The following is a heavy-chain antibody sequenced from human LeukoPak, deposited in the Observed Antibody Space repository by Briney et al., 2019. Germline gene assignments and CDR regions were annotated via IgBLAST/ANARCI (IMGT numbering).Heavy chain of an antibody. CDR1: GYTFTIYA. D-gene: IGHD1-20*01. Sequence: ASATVSFTASGYTFTIYAMNWVRQAPGQGLEWMGWINTNTGNPTYAQGFTGRFVFSLDTSVSTAYLQISSLKAEDTAVYYCARWDNWNAGYWGQGTRVTVSS. CDR2: INTNTGNP. CDR3: ARWDNWNAGY. V-gene: IGHV7-4-1*02. J-gene: IGHJ4*02.